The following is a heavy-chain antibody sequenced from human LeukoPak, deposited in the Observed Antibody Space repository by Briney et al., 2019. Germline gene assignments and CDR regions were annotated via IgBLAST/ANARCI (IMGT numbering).Heavy chain of an antibody. D-gene: IGHD6-19*01. V-gene: IGHV4-4*02. CDR1: GGSISSGNW. J-gene: IGHJ4*02. Sequence: SGTLPLTCAVSGGSISSGNWWSWVRQPPGKGLEWIGEIYHSGSTNYNPSLKSRVTISVDKSKNQFSLRLSSVTAADTAVYYCARDIGSGWSSDYWGQGTLVTVSS. CDR3: ARDIGSGWSSDY. CDR2: IYHSGST.